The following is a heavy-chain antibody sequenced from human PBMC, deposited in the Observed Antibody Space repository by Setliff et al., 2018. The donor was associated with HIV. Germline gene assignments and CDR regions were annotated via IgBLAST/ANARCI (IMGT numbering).Heavy chain of an antibody. CDR3: ARSFAPRDSNGWYRFDP. V-gene: IGHV4-28*06. D-gene: IGHD6-19*01. Sequence: SETLSLTCTVSGDSITNDDYYWGWIRQPPGTGLEWVGYIYDSGTTNYNPSRQSRLTMSVDTSKNQFSLQLNSVPALDTAVYYCARSFAPRDSNGWYRFDPWGQGTLVTVSS. J-gene: IGHJ5*02. CDR1: GDSITNDDYY. CDR2: IYDSGTT.